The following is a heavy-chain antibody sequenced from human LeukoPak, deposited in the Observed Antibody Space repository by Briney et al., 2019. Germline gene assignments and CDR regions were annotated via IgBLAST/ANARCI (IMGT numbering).Heavy chain of an antibody. CDR2: IYTSGST. V-gene: IGHV4-4*07. J-gene: IGHJ4*02. Sequence: SETLSLTCTVSGVSISSYYWSWIRQPAGKGLEWIGRIYTSGSTNYNPSLKSRVTISVDTSKNQFSLKLSSVTAADTAVYYCAREKTYYDILTGLHYFDYWGQGTLVTVSS. D-gene: IGHD3-9*01. CDR3: AREKTYYDILTGLHYFDY. CDR1: GVSISSYY.